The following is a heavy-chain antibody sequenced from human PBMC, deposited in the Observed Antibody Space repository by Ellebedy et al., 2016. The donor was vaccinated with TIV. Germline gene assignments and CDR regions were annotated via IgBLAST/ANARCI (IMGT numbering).Heavy chain of an antibody. CDR1: GFTFSSYT. D-gene: IGHD5-24*01. V-gene: IGHV3-21*01. CDR2: ISSSSSYI. CDR3: ARGQSRRDPTNVGY. J-gene: IGHJ4*02. Sequence: GESLKISXAASGFTFSSYTMNWVRQAPGKGLEWVSSISSSSSYIYYADSVKGRFTISRDNAKNSLYLQMNSLRAEDTAVYYCARGQSRRDPTNVGYWGQGTQVTVSS.